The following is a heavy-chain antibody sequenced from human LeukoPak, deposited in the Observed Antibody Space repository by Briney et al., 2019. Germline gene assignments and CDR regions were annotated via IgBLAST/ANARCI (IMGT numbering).Heavy chain of an antibody. CDR1: GFTFGDYA. J-gene: IGHJ4*03. Sequence: GGSLRLSXTASGFTFGDYAMSWVGQAPGKGLEWVGFSRSKAYGGTTEYAASVKGRFTISRDDSKSIAYLQMNSLKTEDTAVYYCTRDPYYSDSSGYYYERCFDYWGQGTLVTVSS. CDR2: SRSKAYGGTT. V-gene: IGHV3-49*04. CDR3: TRDPYYSDSSGYYYERCFDY. D-gene: IGHD3-22*01.